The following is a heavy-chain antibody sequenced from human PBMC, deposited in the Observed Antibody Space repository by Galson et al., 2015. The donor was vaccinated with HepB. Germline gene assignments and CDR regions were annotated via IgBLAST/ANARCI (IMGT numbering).Heavy chain of an antibody. V-gene: IGHV3-30*18. J-gene: IGHJ4*02. CDR2: ISYDGSNK. CDR1: GFTFNSYG. Sequence: SLRLSCAASGFTFNSYGMHWVRQAPGKGLEWVAVISYDGSNKYYADSVKGRFTISRDNSKNTLYLQMNSLRAVDTAVYYCAKVSWPLQYRPPFDYWGQGTLVTVSS. D-gene: IGHD3-16*02. CDR3: AKVSWPLQYRPPFDY.